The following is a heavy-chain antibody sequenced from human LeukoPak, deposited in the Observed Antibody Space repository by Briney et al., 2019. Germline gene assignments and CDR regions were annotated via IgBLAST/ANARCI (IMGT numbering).Heavy chain of an antibody. Sequence: ASVKVSCKASGYTFTSYGISWVRQAPGQGLEWMGWISAYNGNTNYAQKLQGRVTMTTDTSTSTAYMELRSLRSDDTAVYYCARGLTKTWFREFGDAFDIWGQGTMVTVSS. CDR1: GYTFTSYG. D-gene: IGHD3-10*01. J-gene: IGHJ3*02. V-gene: IGHV1-18*01. CDR2: ISAYNGNT. CDR3: ARGLTKTWFREFGDAFDI.